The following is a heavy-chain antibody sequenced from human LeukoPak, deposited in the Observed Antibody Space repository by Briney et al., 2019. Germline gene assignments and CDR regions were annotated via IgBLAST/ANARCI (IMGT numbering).Heavy chain of an antibody. J-gene: IGHJ4*02. CDR1: GGSISSGSHY. D-gene: IGHD6-6*01. Sequence: KPSQTLSLTCTVSGGSISSGSHYWSWIRQPAGKGLEWIGRIYTSGSTNYNPSLKSRVTISIDTSKNQFSLKLSSVTAADTAVYYCAKVGSIAARPYFDYWGQGTLVTVSS. CDR2: IYTSGST. V-gene: IGHV4-61*02. CDR3: AKVGSIAARPYFDY.